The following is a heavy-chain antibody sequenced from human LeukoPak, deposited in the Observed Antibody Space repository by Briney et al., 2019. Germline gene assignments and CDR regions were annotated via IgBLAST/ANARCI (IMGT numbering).Heavy chain of an antibody. V-gene: IGHV3-48*03. CDR3: AREPLGGWLDP. CDR2: ISSSGSTI. CDR1: GFTFSSYE. D-gene: IGHD4-23*01. J-gene: IGHJ5*02. Sequence: GGSLRLSCAASGFTFSSYEMNWVRQAPGKGLEWVSYISSSGSTIYYADSVKGRFTISRDNAKNSLYLQMNSLRAEDTAVYYCAREPLGGWLDPWGQGTLVTVSS.